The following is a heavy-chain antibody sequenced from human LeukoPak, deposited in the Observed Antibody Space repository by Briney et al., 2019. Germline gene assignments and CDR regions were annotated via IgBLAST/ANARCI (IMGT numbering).Heavy chain of an antibody. Sequence: PGGSLRLSCAASGFTFSSYGMHWVRQAPGKGLDWVAVIWYDGSNKYYADSVKGRFTISRDNSKNTLYLQMNSLRAEDTAVYYCAKDHSAGTPKSAFDIWGQGTMVTVSS. J-gene: IGHJ3*02. CDR2: IWYDGSNK. CDR3: AKDHSAGTPKSAFDI. D-gene: IGHD6-13*01. CDR1: GFTFSSYG. V-gene: IGHV3-33*06.